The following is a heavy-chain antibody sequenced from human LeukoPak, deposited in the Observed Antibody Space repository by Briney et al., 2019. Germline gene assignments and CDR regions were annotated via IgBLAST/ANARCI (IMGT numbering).Heavy chain of an antibody. D-gene: IGHD3-22*01. J-gene: IGHJ4*02. CDR3: AREGSSGYYIT. V-gene: IGHV4-59*01. CDR1: GASFSSYY. CDR2: VYYSGTT. Sequence: SETLSLTCTVSGASFSSYYWTWIRQPPGKGLEWIGYVYYSGTTNYNPSLKSRLTISIDTSKNQFSLNLSSVTAADTAVYYCAREGSSGYYITWGQGILVTVSS.